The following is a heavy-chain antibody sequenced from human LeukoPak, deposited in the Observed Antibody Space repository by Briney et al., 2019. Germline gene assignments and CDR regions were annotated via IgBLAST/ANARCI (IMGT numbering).Heavy chain of an antibody. CDR1: GGSVSSGTYY. J-gene: IGHJ3*02. Sequence: PSETLSLSCTVSGGSVSSGTYYWSWIRQPPGKGLEWIGCIYYSGSTYYNPSLKSRVTIPVDMSKSQFSLRLTSVTAADTAVYYCARKNDFDIWGQGTLVTVSS. V-gene: IGHV4-61*01. D-gene: IGHD2/OR15-2a*01. CDR3: ARKNDFDI. CDR2: IYYSGST.